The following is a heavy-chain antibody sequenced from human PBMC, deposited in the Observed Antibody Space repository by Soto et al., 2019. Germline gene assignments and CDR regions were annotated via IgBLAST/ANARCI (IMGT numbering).Heavy chain of an antibody. V-gene: IGHV3-23*01. D-gene: IGHD2-2*01. Sequence: GGSLRFSCVASGFTFSTHAMSWVRQVPGKGLEWVSTSSGSGGKIYYGESVKGRFTISRDDPKNTLYLDMNSLRVEDTAVYYCAKDPPWTVGPLAMDVWGQGTTVTVSS. CDR2: SSGSGGKI. CDR3: AKDPPWTVGPLAMDV. J-gene: IGHJ6*02. CDR1: GFTFSTHA.